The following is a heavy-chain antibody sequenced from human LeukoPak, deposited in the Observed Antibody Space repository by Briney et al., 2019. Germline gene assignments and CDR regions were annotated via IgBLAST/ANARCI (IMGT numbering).Heavy chain of an antibody. D-gene: IGHD4-17*01. CDR3: ANEIRPNDY. J-gene: IGHJ4*02. V-gene: IGHV3-23*01. Sequence: GGSLRLSCTASAFAFSNHAMSWVRQAPGRGLEWVSSISISGGTTYYTDSVKGRFTISRENSKSTLYLQMNNLRADDTAVYYCANEIRPNDYWGQGTLVTVSS. CDR2: ISISGGTT. CDR1: AFAFSNHA.